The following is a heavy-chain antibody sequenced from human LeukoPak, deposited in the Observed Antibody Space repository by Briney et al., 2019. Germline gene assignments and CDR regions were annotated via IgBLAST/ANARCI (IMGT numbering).Heavy chain of an antibody. CDR3: AKRYSSSWYGGVYLRY. CDR2: ITGSGGNT. V-gene: IGHV3-23*01. D-gene: IGHD6-13*01. J-gene: IGHJ4*02. Sequence: GGSLRLSCAASGFIFSSYSMSWVRQAPGKGLEWVSVITGSGGNTYYADSVKGRFTISKDNSKNTVYLQMSSLRVDDTAVYYCAKRYSSSWYGGVYLRYWGQGTLVTVSS. CDR1: GFIFSSYS.